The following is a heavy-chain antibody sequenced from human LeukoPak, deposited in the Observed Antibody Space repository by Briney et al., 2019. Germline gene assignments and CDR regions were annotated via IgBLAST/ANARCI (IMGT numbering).Heavy chain of an antibody. CDR3: AKTGEYYYDSSGYPNRLYYFDY. Sequence: GGSLRLSCAASGFTFSDYYMSWIRQAPGKGLEWVSAISGSGGSTYYADSVKGRFTTSRDNSKNTLYLQMNSLRAEDTAVYYCAKTGEYYYDSSGYPNRLYYFDYWGQGTLVTVSS. CDR2: ISGSGGST. CDR1: GFTFSDYY. J-gene: IGHJ4*02. V-gene: IGHV3-23*01. D-gene: IGHD3-22*01.